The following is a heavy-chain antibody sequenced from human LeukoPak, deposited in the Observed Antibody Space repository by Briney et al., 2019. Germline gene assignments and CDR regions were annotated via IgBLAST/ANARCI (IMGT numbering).Heavy chain of an antibody. J-gene: IGHJ4*02. V-gene: IGHV4-39*02. CDR1: GGSVSSGSYY. CDR2: ISSSGNT. CDR3: ARLGAGPTYYDFWSGYSSFYFDY. Sequence: SETLSLTCAVSGGSVSSGSYYWGWIRRPPGKGLEWIGGISSSGNTYYNPSLKSRITISIDTSKNHFSLKLSSVTAADTAVYYCARLGAGPTYYDFWSGYSSFYFDYWGQGTLVTVSS. D-gene: IGHD3-3*01.